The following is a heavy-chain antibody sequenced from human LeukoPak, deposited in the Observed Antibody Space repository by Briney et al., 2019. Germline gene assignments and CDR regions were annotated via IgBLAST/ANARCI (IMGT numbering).Heavy chain of an antibody. CDR3: ARAQTGIAARPEDDAVYFQH. Sequence: SQTLSLACTVSGGSISSGDYYWSWIRQPPGKGLEWIGYIYYSGSTYYNPSLKSRVTISVDTSKNQFSLKLSSVTAADTAVYYCARAQTGIAARPEDDAVYFQHWGQGTLATVSS. J-gene: IGHJ1*01. V-gene: IGHV4-30-4*08. D-gene: IGHD6-6*01. CDR1: GGSISSGDYY. CDR2: IYYSGST.